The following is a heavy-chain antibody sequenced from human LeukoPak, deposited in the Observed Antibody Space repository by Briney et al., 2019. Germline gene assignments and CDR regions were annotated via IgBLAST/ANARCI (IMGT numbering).Heavy chain of an antibody. CDR3: ATKFDGGHPYFDY. Sequence: GGSLRLSCAPSGFTFSTARMSGVRQAPGKGLEWVGRIKSKTDGGTTDYAAPVKGRFTISRDDSKNTLYLQMNSLKTEDTAVYYCATKFDGGHPYFDYWGQGTLVTVSS. D-gene: IGHD4-23*01. CDR2: IKSKTDGGTT. CDR1: GFTFSTAR. V-gene: IGHV3-15*01. J-gene: IGHJ4*02.